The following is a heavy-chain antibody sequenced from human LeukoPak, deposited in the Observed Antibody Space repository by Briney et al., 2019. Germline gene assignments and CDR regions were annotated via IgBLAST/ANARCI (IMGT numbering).Heavy chain of an antibody. D-gene: IGHD6-19*01. Sequence: GGSLRLSCTASGFFFSSYSMNWVRQAPGKGLEWLSYISSSGSPIHYADSVKGRFIISRDNAKNSLYLQMSNLTDEDTAVYYCARTLYPAGLEPFDYWGQGTLVTVSS. CDR3: ARTLYPAGLEPFDY. CDR1: GFFFSSYS. CDR2: ISSSGSPI. J-gene: IGHJ4*02. V-gene: IGHV3-48*02.